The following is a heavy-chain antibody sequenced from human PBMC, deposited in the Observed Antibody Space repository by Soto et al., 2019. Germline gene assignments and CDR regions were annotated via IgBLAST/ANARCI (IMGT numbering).Heavy chain of an antibody. Sequence: PSETLSLTCAVYGGSFSGYYWSWIRQPPGKGLEWIGEINHSGSTNYNPSLKSRVTISVDTSKNQFSLKLSSVIAADTAVYYCAREGKYQMIRGYYYYGMDVWGQGNTVTVSS. CDR3: AREGKYQMIRGYYYYGMDV. V-gene: IGHV4-34*01. CDR1: GGSFSGYY. D-gene: IGHD2-2*01. CDR2: INHSGST. J-gene: IGHJ6*02.